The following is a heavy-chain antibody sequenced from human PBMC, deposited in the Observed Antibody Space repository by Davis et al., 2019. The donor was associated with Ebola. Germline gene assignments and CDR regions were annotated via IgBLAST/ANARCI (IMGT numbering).Heavy chain of an antibody. CDR3: AREVGETKLDQ. D-gene: IGHD1-26*01. CDR1: GFTFSSYA. V-gene: IGHV3-23*01. Sequence: GESLKISCAASGFTFSSYAMSWVRQAPGKGLEWVSVISGSGGSTYYADSVKGRFTISRDNSKNTLYLQMNSLRSDDTAVYYCAREVGETKLDQWGQGTLVTVSS. J-gene: IGHJ4*02. CDR2: ISGSGGST.